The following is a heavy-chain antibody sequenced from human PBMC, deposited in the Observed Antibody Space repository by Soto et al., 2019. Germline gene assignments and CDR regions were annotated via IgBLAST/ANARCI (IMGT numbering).Heavy chain of an antibody. CDR2: INPYNANV. CDR3: ARDRVAGIWGDAFHI. CDR1: GYTFTNHG. J-gene: IGHJ3*02. V-gene: IGHV1-18*04. Sequence: QVQLVQSGAEVKKPGASVKVSCKTSGYTFTNHGINWVRQAPGHGLEWMGWINPYNANVNYAQKLQSRVTMATDTSTSTAYMDMRSLTSDDTAVYYCARDRVAGIWGDAFHIWGQGTMVTVSS. D-gene: IGHD3-16*01.